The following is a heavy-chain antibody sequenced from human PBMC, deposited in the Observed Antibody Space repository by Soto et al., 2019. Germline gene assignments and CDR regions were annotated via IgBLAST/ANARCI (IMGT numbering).Heavy chain of an antibody. CDR3: TTGIYYDILTGYHNVAY. D-gene: IGHD3-9*01. V-gene: IGHV3-15*01. CDR1: GFNFSHPW. CDR2: IKSKTDGGTA. Sequence: GGSLRLSCFASGFNFSHPWMTWVRQAAGKGLEWVGRIKSKTDGGTAAYAAPVKGRATISRDDSKNTVYLQMNSLKTEDTAVYYCTTGIYYDILTGYHNVAYWGQGALVTV. J-gene: IGHJ4*02.